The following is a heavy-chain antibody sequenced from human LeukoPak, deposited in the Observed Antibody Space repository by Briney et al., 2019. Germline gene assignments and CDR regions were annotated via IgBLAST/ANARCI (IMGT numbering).Heavy chain of an antibody. V-gene: IGHV4-31*03. CDR1: GDSLRSGGYF. Sequence: SETLFLTCTVSGDSLRSGGYFWSWIRQHPGKGLEWLGYIYFSGTTYYNPSLKSRVTMSVDMSENQFSLNLGSVTAADTAFYYCARARGASAGNRGWFAPWGQGTLVTVSS. CDR3: ARARGASAGNRGWFAP. J-gene: IGHJ5*02. CDR2: IYFSGTT. D-gene: IGHD6-13*01.